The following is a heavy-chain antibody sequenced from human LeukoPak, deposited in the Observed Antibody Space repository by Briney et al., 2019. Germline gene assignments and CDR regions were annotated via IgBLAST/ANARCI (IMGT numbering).Heavy chain of an antibody. Sequence: GGSLRLSCAASGFTFSSYAMSWVRQAPGKGLEWVSAISGSGGSTYYADSVKGRFTISRDNSKNTLYLQMNSLRAEDTAVYYCARRGTREDSGACDYWGQGTLVTVSS. V-gene: IGHV3-23*01. CDR2: ISGSGGST. CDR1: GFTFSSYA. J-gene: IGHJ4*02. D-gene: IGHD1-14*01. CDR3: ARRGTREDSGACDY.